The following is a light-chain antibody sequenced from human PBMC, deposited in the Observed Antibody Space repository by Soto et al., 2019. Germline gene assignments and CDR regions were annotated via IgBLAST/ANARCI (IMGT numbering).Light chain of an antibody. CDR3: QQYGSSPWT. J-gene: IGKJ1*01. Sequence: EIVLTQSPGTPSLSPGERATLSCRASQSVSSTYLAWYQQKPGQAPRLLIYGASNRATGIPDRFSGSGSGTDFTLTISRLEPEDSAVYYCQQYGSSPWTFGQRTRVEIK. CDR1: QSVSSTY. CDR2: GAS. V-gene: IGKV3-20*01.